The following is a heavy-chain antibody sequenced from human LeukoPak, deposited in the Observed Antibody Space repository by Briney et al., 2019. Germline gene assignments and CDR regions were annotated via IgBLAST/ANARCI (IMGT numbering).Heavy chain of an antibody. CDR1: GGSISSYY. D-gene: IGHD2-2*01. V-gene: IGHV4-59*01. CDR3: ARDLGYCSSTSCYDWFDP. CDR2: IYYSGST. J-gene: IGHJ5*02. Sequence: KPSETLSLTCTVSGGSISSYYWSWIRQPPGKGLEWIGYIYYSGSTNYNPSLKSRVTISVDTSKNQFSLKLSSVTAADTAVYYCARDLGYCSSTSCYDWFDPWGQGTLVTVST.